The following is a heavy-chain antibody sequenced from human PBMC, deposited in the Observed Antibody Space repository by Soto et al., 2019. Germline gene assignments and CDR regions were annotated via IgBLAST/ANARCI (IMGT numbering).Heavy chain of an antibody. V-gene: IGHV4-59*01. Sequence: QVQLQESGPGLVKPSETLSLTCTVSGGSISSYYWRWIRQPPGKGLEWIGYIYYSGSTNYNPSLKSRVTISVDTSKNQFSLKLSSVTAADTAVYYCARASYDSSGYYAGGVDYWGQGTLVTVSS. CDR3: ARASYDSSGYYAGGVDY. D-gene: IGHD3-22*01. CDR2: IYYSGST. J-gene: IGHJ4*02. CDR1: GGSISSYY.